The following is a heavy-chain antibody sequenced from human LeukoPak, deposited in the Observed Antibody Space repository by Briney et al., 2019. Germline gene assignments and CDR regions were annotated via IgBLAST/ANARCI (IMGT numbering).Heavy chain of an antibody. CDR2: INHNEST. V-gene: IGHV4-34*01. CDR3: ARAVYDFWSGQTVDY. CDR1: GGSFRGYY. Sequence: SETLPLTCAVYGGSFRGYYWSWIRPPPGKGLAWIGEINHNESTNHNPSLQSRVTISVDTSKNQFSLKLSSVPAADTAVYYCARAVYDFWSGQTVDYWGQGTLVTVSS. D-gene: IGHD3-3*01. J-gene: IGHJ4*02.